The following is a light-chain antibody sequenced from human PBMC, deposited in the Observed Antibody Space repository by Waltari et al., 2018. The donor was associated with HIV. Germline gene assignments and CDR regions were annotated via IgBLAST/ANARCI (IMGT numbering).Light chain of an antibody. CDR2: DVN. J-gene: IGLJ2*01. Sequence: CTGTSSDIGYFNYVSWYQQHPGKAPKLLIYDVNKRPSGVPDRFSASKSGATASLTVSGLLAEDEADYYCAAYAGNNIVIFGGGTKVTV. CDR1: SSDIGYFNY. V-gene: IGLV2-8*01. CDR3: AAYAGNNIVI.